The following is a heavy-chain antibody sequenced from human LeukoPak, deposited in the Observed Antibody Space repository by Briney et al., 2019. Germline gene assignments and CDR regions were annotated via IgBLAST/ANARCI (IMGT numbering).Heavy chain of an antibody. CDR3: ARGGAHLSSGWPGY. CDR1: GYSFTNYG. CDR2: ISTYNGNT. J-gene: IGHJ4*02. Sequence: ASVKVSCKASGYSFTNYGISWVRQAPGQGLEWMGWISTYNGNTNYAQKLQGRVTMTTDTSTNTVYMDLRSLRSDDTAVYYCARGGAHLSSGWPGYWGQGTLVTVSS. D-gene: IGHD6-19*01. V-gene: IGHV1-18*01.